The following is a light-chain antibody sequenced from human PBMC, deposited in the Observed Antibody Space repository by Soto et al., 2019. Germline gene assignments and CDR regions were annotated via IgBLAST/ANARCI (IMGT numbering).Light chain of an antibody. CDR1: QSISRS. V-gene: IGKV1-39*01. CDR2: ATS. Sequence: DIQMTQSPSSLSASVGDRVTITCRASQSISRSLNWFQQKPGKAPKLLIYATSSLLSGVPTRFSGTGSGTDFTLTIRSLQPEDFAIYYCQQSYRSPRTFGQGTKVELK. J-gene: IGKJ1*01. CDR3: QQSYRSPRT.